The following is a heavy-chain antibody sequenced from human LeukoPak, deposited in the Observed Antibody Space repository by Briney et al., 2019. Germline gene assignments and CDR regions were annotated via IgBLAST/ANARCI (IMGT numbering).Heavy chain of an antibody. Sequence: AETLSLTCSVSGGSISSGYYWSWIRQPPGKGLEWIGYIYYSGSTNYNPSLKSRVTISVDTSKNQFSLKLSSVTAADTAVYYCARHDRGRGYSGYDSPLDYWGQGTLDAVSS. J-gene: IGHJ4*02. V-gene: IGHV4-59*08. D-gene: IGHD5-12*01. CDR3: ARHDRGRGYSGYDSPLDY. CDR1: GGSISSGYY. CDR2: IYYSGST.